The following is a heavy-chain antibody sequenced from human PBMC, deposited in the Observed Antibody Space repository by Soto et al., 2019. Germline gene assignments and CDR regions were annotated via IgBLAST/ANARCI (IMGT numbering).Heavy chain of an antibody. D-gene: IGHD3-22*01. J-gene: IGHJ3*02. V-gene: IGHV1-69*06. CDR1: GGTFSSYA. CDR2: IIPIFGTA. CDR3: ARQKWLSDAFEI. Sequence: SVRVSCKASGGTFSSYAISWVRQAPGQGLEWMGGIIPIFGTANYAQKFQGRVTITADKSTSTAYMELSSLRSEDTAVYYCARQKWLSDAFEIWGQGTMVTVSS.